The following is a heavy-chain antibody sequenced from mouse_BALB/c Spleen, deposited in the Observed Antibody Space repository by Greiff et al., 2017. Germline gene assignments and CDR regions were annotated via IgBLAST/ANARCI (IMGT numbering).Heavy chain of an antibody. CDR3: ARDLVTSYAMDY. D-gene: IGHD2-12*01. CDR1: GFTFSSYA. V-gene: IGHV5-9-4*01. J-gene: IGHJ4*01. CDR2: ISSGGSYT. Sequence: EVQGVESGGGLVKPGGSLKLSCAASGFTFSSYAMSWVRQSPEKRLEWVAEISSGGSYTYYPDTVTGRFTISRDNAKNTLYLEMSSLRSEDTAMYYCARDLVTSYAMDYWGQGTSVTVSS.